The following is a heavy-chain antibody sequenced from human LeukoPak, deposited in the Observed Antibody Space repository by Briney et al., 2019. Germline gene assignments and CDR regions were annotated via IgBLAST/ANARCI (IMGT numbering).Heavy chain of an antibody. D-gene: IGHD5-24*01. CDR3: ARSDLGTITAGSFNY. J-gene: IGHJ4*02. Sequence: ASVKVSCKASGYTFTNYGITWVRQAPGQGLEWMGWISGYQGSTKYELKFQGRVTMTIDTSTSTAYMDLRSLRSDDTAIYFCARSDLGTITAGSFNYWGQGTLVAVSS. CDR1: GYTFTNYG. CDR2: ISGYQGST. V-gene: IGHV1-18*01.